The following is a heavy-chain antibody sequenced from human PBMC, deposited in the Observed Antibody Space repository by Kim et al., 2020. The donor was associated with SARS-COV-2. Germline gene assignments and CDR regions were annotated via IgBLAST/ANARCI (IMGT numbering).Heavy chain of an antibody. Sequence: SVKVSCKASGGTFSSYTISWVRQAPGQGLEWMGRIIPILGIANYAQKFQGRVTITADKSTSTAYMELSSLRSEDTAVYYCARFQDGINAHFDYWGQGTLVTVSS. V-gene: IGHV1-69*02. CDR3: ARFQDGINAHFDY. J-gene: IGHJ4*02. CDR2: IIPILGIA. CDR1: GGTFSSYT.